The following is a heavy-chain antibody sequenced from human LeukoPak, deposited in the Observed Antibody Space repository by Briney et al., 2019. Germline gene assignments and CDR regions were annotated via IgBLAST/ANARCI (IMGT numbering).Heavy chain of an antibody. CDR1: GFTFSDYG. CDR2: IWYDGSNK. CDR3: AKDRRGYCSGGSCYYNFDY. V-gene: IGHV3-33*06. D-gene: IGHD2-15*01. J-gene: IGHJ4*02. Sequence: GRSLKLSCAASGFTFSDYGMHWVRQAPGKGLEWVAVIWYDGSNKYYADSVKGRFTISRDNSKNTLYLQMNSLRAEDTAVYYCAKDRRGYCSGGSCYYNFDYWGQGTLVTVSS.